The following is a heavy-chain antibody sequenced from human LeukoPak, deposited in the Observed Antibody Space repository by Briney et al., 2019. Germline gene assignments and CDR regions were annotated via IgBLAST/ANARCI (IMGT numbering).Heavy chain of an antibody. V-gene: IGHV4-4*07. CDR2: IYTSGST. J-gene: IGHJ6*03. Sequence: SETLSLTCTVSGGSISSYYWSWIRQPPGKGLEWIGRIYTSGSTNYNPSPKSRVTISVDKSKNQFSLKLSSVTAADTAVYYCARDYDILTGYYYMDVWGKGTTVTVSS. CDR1: GGSISSYY. CDR3: ARDYDILTGYYYMDV. D-gene: IGHD3-9*01.